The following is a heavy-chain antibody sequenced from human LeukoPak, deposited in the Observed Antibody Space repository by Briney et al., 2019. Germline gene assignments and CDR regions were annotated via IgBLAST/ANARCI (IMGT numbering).Heavy chain of an antibody. J-gene: IGHJ4*02. CDR3: ARYLSLSGFDYDSSGYYSYYFDY. D-gene: IGHD3-22*01. V-gene: IGHV1-69*13. CDR2: IITIFGTA. Sequence: SVKVSCKASGGTFSSYAISWVRQAPGQGLEWMGGIITIFGTANYAQEFQGRVTITADESTSTAYMELSSLRSEDTAVYYCARYLSLSGFDYDSSGYYSYYFDYWGQGTLVTVSS. CDR1: GGTFSSYA.